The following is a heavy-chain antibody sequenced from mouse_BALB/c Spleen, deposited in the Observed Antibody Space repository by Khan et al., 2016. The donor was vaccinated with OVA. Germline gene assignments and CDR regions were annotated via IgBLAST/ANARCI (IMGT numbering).Heavy chain of an antibody. CDR3: ARTYFSYGNYGDYFTMDY. CDR1: GFSLTSYG. V-gene: IGHV2-2*02. Sequence: QVQLQQSGPGLVQPSQSLSITCTVSGFSLTSYGVPWVRQSPGKGLEWLGVIWSGGSTDYNSAFISRLTISKDNSKSQVFFKMNSLQANDTAIYYCARTYFSYGNYGDYFTMDYWGQGPSVTVSS. D-gene: IGHD2-1*01. CDR2: IWSGGST. J-gene: IGHJ4*01.